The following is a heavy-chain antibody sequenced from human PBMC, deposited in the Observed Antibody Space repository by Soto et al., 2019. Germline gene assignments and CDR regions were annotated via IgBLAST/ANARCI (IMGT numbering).Heavy chain of an antibody. D-gene: IGHD4-17*01. CDR2: ISISISYI. CDR3: ARVMDGDPSTEGCCYYYGMDV. J-gene: IGHJ6*02. CDR1: GFTFSSYS. Sequence: GGSLRLSCSASGFTFSSYSMNWVRQAPGKGLERVSSISISISYIYYADSVKGRFTISRDNAKNSQYLHMNSLRAEDTAVYYCARVMDGDPSTEGCCYYYGMDVWGQGTTVPVSS. V-gene: IGHV3-21*01.